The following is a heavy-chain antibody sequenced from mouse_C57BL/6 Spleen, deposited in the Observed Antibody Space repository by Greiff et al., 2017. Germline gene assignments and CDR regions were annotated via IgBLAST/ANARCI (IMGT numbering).Heavy chain of an antibody. CDR3: ARPITTVVATDYAMDY. J-gene: IGHJ4*01. CDR2: INPNYGTT. Sequence: VHVKQSGPELVKPGASVKISCKASGYSFTDYNMNWVKQSNGKSLEWIGVINPNYGTTSYNQKFKGKDTLTVDQSSSTAYMQLNSLTSEDSAVYYCARPITTVVATDYAMDYWGQGTSVTVSS. D-gene: IGHD1-1*01. V-gene: IGHV1-39*01. CDR1: GYSFTDYN.